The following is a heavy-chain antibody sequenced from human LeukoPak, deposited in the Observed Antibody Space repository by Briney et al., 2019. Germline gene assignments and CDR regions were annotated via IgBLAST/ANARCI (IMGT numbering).Heavy chain of an antibody. CDR2: IRGKRNNYAA. CDR1: GFSFSGSA. V-gene: IGHV3-73*01. Sequence: GGSLKLSCAASGFSFSGSALHWVRQASGKGLEWVGRIRGKRNNYAAEYGASVKGRFTISRDESKNTAYLQMNSLKSEDTAVYYCTRQGEPTALIDHWGQGTLVSVSS. J-gene: IGHJ4*02. CDR3: TRQGEPTALIDH. D-gene: IGHD5-18*01.